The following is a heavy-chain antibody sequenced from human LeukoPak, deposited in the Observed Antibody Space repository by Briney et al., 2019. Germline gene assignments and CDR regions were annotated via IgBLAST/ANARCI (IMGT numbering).Heavy chain of an antibody. CDR2: VPSRSTSI. CDR3: ARSNYDDSSRYGY. Sequence: GGSLRLSCAASGFTLNMYSLSWVRQPPGKGPEWVSYVPSRSTSIHYADSVKGRFTVSRDSAKNTLYLQMNSLRDEDTAIYYCARSNYDDSSRYGYWGQGTLVFVSS. D-gene: IGHD3-16*01. V-gene: IGHV3-48*02. J-gene: IGHJ4*02. CDR1: GFTLNMYS.